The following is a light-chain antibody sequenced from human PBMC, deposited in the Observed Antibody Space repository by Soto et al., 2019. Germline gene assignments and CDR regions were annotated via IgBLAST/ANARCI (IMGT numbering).Light chain of an antibody. CDR3: NSYTTSSSLYV. CDR2: DVS. CDR1: SSDICGYDY. V-gene: IGLV2-14*01. Sequence: QSALTQPASVSGSPGQSITISCTGTSSDICGYDYVSWYQQYPGKAPKLMIYDVSNRPSGVSDRFSGSKSANTASLTISGLQAEDEADYYCNSYTTSSSLYVFGTGTKLTVL. J-gene: IGLJ1*01.